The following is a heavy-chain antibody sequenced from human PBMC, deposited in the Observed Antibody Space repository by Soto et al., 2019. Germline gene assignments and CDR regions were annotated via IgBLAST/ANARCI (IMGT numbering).Heavy chain of an antibody. Sequence: QITLKESGPTLVKPTQTLTLTCTSSGISLSTSGAGVGWIRQPPGKALEWLAIIYWNDDKRYSPCLESRLTITKDTSKNQVVLTVTNMDPVDTATYYCAHRISTTSFEYWGQGTLVTVS. CDR1: GISLSTSGAG. CDR3: AHRISTTSFEY. V-gene: IGHV2-5*01. J-gene: IGHJ4*02. CDR2: IYWNDDK. D-gene: IGHD1-7*01.